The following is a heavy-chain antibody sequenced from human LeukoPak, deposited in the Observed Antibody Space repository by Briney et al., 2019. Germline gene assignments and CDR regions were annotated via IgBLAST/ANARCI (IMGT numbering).Heavy chain of an antibody. Sequence: SETLSLTCTVSGGSISSHYWSWIRQPAGKGLECIGGIYSRGSTNYNPSLRSRVTTSVDTSKNQFSLKLSSVTAADTAVYYCARGGGGSSPYGYWGQGTLVTVSS. CDR1: GGSISSHY. CDR2: IYSRGST. CDR3: ARGGGGSSPYGY. V-gene: IGHV4-4*07. J-gene: IGHJ4*02. D-gene: IGHD1-26*01.